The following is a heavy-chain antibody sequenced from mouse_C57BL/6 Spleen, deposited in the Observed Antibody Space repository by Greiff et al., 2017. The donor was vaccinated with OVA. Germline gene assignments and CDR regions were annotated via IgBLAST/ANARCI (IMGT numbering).Heavy chain of an antibody. CDR1: GFNIKDYY. Sequence: EVMLVESGAELVKPGASVKLSCTASGFNIKDYYMHWVKQRTEQGLEWIGRIDPEDGETKYAPKFQGKATITADTSSNTAYLQLSSLTSEDTAVYYRARSYSNFYAMDYWGQGTSVTVSS. CDR2: IDPEDGET. V-gene: IGHV14-2*01. J-gene: IGHJ4*01. D-gene: IGHD2-5*01. CDR3: ARSYSNFYAMDY.